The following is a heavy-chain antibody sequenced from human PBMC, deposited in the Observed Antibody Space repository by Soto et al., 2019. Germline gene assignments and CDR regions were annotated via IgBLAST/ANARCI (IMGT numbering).Heavy chain of an antibody. CDR2: ISSTSSYT. Sequence: PRGSLRLSGAASGFTFSSYAMKWVRQTQEKGLEWVSSISSTSSYTHYSGSVKGRFTISRDNANNSLFLQMNSLRADDTATYYCASDLALAGNYWGQGVLVTVSS. J-gene: IGHJ4*02. D-gene: IGHD6-19*01. CDR3: ASDLALAGNY. V-gene: IGHV3-21*01. CDR1: GFTFSSYA.